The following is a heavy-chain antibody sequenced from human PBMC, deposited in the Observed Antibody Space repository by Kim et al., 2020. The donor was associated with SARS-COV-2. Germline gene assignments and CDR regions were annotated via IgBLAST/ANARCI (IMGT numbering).Heavy chain of an antibody. CDR1: GFTFSTSI. J-gene: IGHJ5*02. CDR2: ISSSGYGI. D-gene: IGHD3-10*02. CDR3: ARCLRNAYVSYPPFDP. Sequence: GGSLRLSCAASGFTFSTSIMNWVRQAPGRGLEWVSSISSSGYGIYYADSVKGRFTISRDNAKNSLYLQMNSLRAEDTAVYYCARCLRNAYVSYPPFDPWGQGTLVTVSS. V-gene: IGHV3-21*01.